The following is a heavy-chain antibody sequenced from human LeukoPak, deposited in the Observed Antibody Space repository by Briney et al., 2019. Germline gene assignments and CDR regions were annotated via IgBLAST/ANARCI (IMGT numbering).Heavy chain of an antibody. Sequence: PGGSLRLSCAASGFTFSSYAMSWVRQAPGKGLEWVSAISGSGGSTYYADSVKGRFTISRDNSKNTLYLQMNSLRAEDTAVYYCAKESTGRYFDWLSEPLFDYWGQGTLVTVSS. CDR3: AKESTGRYFDWLSEPLFDY. V-gene: IGHV3-23*01. D-gene: IGHD3-9*01. J-gene: IGHJ4*02. CDR2: ISGSGGST. CDR1: GFTFSSYA.